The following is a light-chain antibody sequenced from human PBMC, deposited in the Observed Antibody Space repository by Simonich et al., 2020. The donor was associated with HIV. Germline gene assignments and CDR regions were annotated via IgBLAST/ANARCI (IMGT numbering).Light chain of an antibody. V-gene: IGKV4-1*01. CDR3: QQYYTTPHT. CDR2: WAS. CDR1: QSVLYSSNNKNY. Sequence: DIVMTQSPDSLAVSLGERATINCKSSQSVLYSSNNKNYLAWYQQKPVQTPKLLIYWASTRESGVPDRFSGSGSGTDFTLTISSLQAEDVAVYYCQQYYTTPHTFGQGTKLEIK. J-gene: IGKJ2*01.